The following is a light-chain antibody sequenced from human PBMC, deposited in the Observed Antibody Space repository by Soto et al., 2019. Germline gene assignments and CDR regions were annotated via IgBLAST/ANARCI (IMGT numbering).Light chain of an antibody. CDR3: QQYGTPLFT. Sequence: IVLTQSPGTLSLSPGERATLSCGASQSVTNNFLAWYQQKPGQAPRLLIYGASSRATGVPDRFSGSGSWTDFTLTISSLEPGDFAVYYCQQYGTPLFTFGPGTKVDIK. CDR1: QSVTNNF. V-gene: IGKV3-20*01. CDR2: GAS. J-gene: IGKJ3*01.